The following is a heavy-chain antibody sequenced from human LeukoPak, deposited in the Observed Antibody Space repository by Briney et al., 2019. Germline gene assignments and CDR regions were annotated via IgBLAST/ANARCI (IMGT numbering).Heavy chain of an antibody. D-gene: IGHD3-10*01. V-gene: IGHV1-8*03. CDR3: TRLLRSGVYYFDY. J-gene: IGHJ4*02. CDR2: MNPNSGNS. Sequence: ASVKVSCKASGYTFTTYEINWVRQATGQGLEWMGWMNPNSGNSGYAQNFQGRVTITRDTSISTAYMELSSLRSDDTAVYYCTRLLRSGVYYFDYWGQGTLVTVSS. CDR1: GYTFTTYE.